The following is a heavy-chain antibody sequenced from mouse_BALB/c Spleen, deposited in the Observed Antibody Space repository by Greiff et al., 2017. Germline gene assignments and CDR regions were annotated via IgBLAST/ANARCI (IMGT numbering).Heavy chain of an antibody. CDR2: INPYNDGT. J-gene: IGHJ2*01. Sequence: VQLKQSGPELVKPGASVKMSCKASGYTFTSYVMHWVKQKPGQGLEWIGYINPYNDGTKYNEKFKGKATLTSDKSSSTAYMELSSLTSEDSAVYYCARYGGIPYGNFFDYWGQGTTLTVSS. CDR3: ARYGGIPYGNFFDY. V-gene: IGHV1-14*01. CDR1: GYTFTSYV. D-gene: IGHD2-10*02.